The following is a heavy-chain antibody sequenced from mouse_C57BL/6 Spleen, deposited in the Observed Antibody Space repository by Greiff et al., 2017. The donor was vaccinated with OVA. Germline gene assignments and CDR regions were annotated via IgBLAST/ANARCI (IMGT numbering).Heavy chain of an antibody. CDR1: GFNIKDYY. Sequence: EVKLMESGAELVKPGASVKLSCTASGFNIKDYYMHWVKQRTEQGLEWIGRIDPEDGETKYAPKFPGKATITADTSSNTAYLQLSSLTSEDTAVYYCATGGGFYGYFDVWGTGTTVTVSS. CDR2: IDPEDGET. J-gene: IGHJ1*03. V-gene: IGHV14-2*01. CDR3: ATGGGFYGYFDV.